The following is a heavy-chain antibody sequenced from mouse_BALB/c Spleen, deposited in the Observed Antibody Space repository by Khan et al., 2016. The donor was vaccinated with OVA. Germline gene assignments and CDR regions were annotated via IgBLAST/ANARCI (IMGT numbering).Heavy chain of an antibody. CDR3: AGGFDF. CDR2: IYPGSANS. J-gene: IGHJ2*01. V-gene: IGHV1-84*02. CDR1: GYTFTDYY. Sequence: QVQLQQSGPELVKPGASVKISCKASGYTFTDYYINWVKQKPGQGLEWIGWIYPGSANSRYSEKFKGKATLTVDTSSNTAFMQLSSLTSDDTAVCFCAGGFDFWGQGTTLTVSS.